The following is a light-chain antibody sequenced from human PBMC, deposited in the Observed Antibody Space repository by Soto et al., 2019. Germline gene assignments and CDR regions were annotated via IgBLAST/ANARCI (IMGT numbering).Light chain of an antibody. Sequence: QPVLTQSSSASASLGSSVKLTCALSSGHSTYIIAWHQQQPGKAPRYLMKLEGSGSYNKGSGVPDRSSGSSSGADRYLTISNLQLEDEADYYCETWDSNTRVFGGGTKLTVL. V-gene: IGLV4-60*02. J-gene: IGLJ3*02. CDR1: SGHSTYI. CDR3: ETWDSNTRV. CDR2: LEGSGSY.